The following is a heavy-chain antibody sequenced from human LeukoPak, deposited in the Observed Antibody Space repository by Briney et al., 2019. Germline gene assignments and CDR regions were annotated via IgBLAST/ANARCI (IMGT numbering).Heavy chain of an antibody. D-gene: IGHD1-26*01. CDR3: ARGTISSGRPRYFDY. Sequence: GRSLRLSCAASGFTFNSYAMHWVRQAPGKGLEWVAVISYDGGNKYYTDSVKGRFAISRDNSKNTLYLQMNSLRADDTAVYYCARGTISSGRPRYFDYWGQGTLVTVSS. J-gene: IGHJ4*02. CDR1: GFTFNSYA. CDR2: ISYDGGNK. V-gene: IGHV3-30*09.